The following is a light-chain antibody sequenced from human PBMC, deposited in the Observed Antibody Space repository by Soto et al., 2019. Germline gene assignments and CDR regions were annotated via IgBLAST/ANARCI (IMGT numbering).Light chain of an antibody. CDR2: AAS. CDR3: QQYDKWPRT. Sequence: EMMLTQSPATLSVSPGERATLSCRASQSVGTSLAWYQQKPGQAPRLLIYAASTRATGVPAKFSGSGSGTEFTLTISSLQSDDLAVYYCQQYDKWPRTFGQGTKVDIK. J-gene: IGKJ1*01. CDR1: QSVGTS. V-gene: IGKV3D-15*01.